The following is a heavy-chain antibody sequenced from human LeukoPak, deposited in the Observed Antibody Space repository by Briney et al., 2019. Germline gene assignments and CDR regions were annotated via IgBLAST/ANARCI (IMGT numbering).Heavy chain of an antibody. V-gene: IGHV1-2*02. D-gene: IGHD3-10*01. CDR1: GYTFAAHH. J-gene: IGHJ4*02. CDR2: ILPDGRDT. Sequence: SVKVSCKASGYTFAAHHIHWVRQTPGQGLEWMGWILPDGRDTKYSQKFQDRMTLTTDTSTNTAYMELNRLIPDDTAVYYCSGRYGPGPVWGQGTLISASP. CDR3: SGRYGPGPV.